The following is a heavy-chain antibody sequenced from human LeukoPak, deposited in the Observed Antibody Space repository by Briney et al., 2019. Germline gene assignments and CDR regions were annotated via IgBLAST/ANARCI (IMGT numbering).Heavy chain of an antibody. CDR1: GFTFSSYA. CDR3: AKGLMDSSGWYTPFDY. J-gene: IGHJ4*02. CDR2: ISGSGGST. D-gene: IGHD6-19*01. Sequence: PGGSLRLSCAASGFTFSSYAMSWVRQAPGKGLEWVSAISGSGGSTYYADSVKGRFTISRDNSKNTLYLQMNSLRAEDTAVYYCAKGLMDSSGWYTPFDYWGQGTLVTVSS. V-gene: IGHV3-23*01.